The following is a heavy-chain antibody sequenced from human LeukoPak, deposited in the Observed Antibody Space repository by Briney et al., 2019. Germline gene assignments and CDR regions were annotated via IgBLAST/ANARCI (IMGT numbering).Heavy chain of an antibody. CDR3: ARGGLHGSGTYDAFDI. D-gene: IGHD3-10*01. J-gene: IGHJ3*02. CDR1: GYTFTDYY. V-gene: IGHV1-2*02. Sequence: GASVKVSCKASGYTFTDYYLYWVRQAPGQGLEWMGWINPNSDTGYVSKFRGRVTMTRDTSITTAYMEMSSLRSDDTAVYYCARGGLHGSGTYDAFDIWGLGAMVTVSS. CDR2: INPNSDT.